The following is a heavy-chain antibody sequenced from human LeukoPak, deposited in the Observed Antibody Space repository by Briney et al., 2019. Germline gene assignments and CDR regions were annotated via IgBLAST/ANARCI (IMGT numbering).Heavy chain of an antibody. Sequence: GGSLRFSGAASGFTFSSHWMSRVRHSPGKGREWVANIKQDGTTKYYRDSVRVRFTISRDNAKNSLYLQMNSLRAEDTAVYYCAELGITMIGGVWGKGTTVTISS. CDR2: IKQDGTTK. J-gene: IGHJ6*04. V-gene: IGHV3-7*01. D-gene: IGHD3-10*02. CDR1: GFTFSSHW. CDR3: AELGITMIGGV.